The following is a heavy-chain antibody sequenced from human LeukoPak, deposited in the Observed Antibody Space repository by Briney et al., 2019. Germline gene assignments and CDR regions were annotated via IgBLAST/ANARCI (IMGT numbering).Heavy chain of an antibody. J-gene: IGHJ1*01. CDR3: ARDPPLITAAGSRYFQH. V-gene: IGHV3-7*01. CDR2: IKQDGSEK. D-gene: IGHD6-13*01. CDR1: GFTFSSNW. Sequence: PGGSLRLSCAASGFTFSSNWMSWVRQAPGKGREWVANIKQDGSEKYYVDSVKGRFTISRDNAKNSLYLQMNSLRAEDAAMYYCARDPPLITAAGSRYFQHWGQGTLVTVSS.